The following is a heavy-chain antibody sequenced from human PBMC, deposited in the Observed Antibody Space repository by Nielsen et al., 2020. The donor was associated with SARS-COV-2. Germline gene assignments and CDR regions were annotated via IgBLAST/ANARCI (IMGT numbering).Heavy chain of an antibody. V-gene: IGHV3-74*01. Sequence: GESLKISCAASGSTFSSSAMSWLRQAPGKGLVWVSRINSDGSSTSYADSVKGRFTISRDNAKNTLYLQMNSLRAEDTAVYYCASPGLLIWGQGTMVTVSS. J-gene: IGHJ3*02. CDR1: GSTFSSSA. CDR2: INSDGSST. CDR3: ASPGLLI. D-gene: IGHD2-21*01.